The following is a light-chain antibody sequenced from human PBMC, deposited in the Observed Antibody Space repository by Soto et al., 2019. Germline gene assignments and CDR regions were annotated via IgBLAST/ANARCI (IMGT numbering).Light chain of an antibody. CDR3: NSYTSSSTLV. CDR2: EVS. CDR1: SNDVGGYDY. J-gene: IGLJ2*01. V-gene: IGLV2-14*01. Sequence: QSALTQPASVSGSPGQSITISCSGTSNDVGGYDYVSWYQQHPGKAPKLVIYEVSNRPSWVSNRVSGSKSGNTASLTISGLQPEDEADYYCNSYTSSSTLVFGGGTKLTVL.